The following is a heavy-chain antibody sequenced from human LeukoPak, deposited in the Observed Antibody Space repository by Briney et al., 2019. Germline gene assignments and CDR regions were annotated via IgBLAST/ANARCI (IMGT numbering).Heavy chain of an antibody. CDR1: GYSFTSYW. CDR3: ARRVGATGWFDP. J-gene: IGHJ5*02. Sequence: GESLQISCQGSGYSFTSYWISWVRQMPGKGLEWMGRIDPSDSYTNYSPSFQGHVTISADESISTAYLQWSSLKASDTAMYYCARRVGATGWFDPWGQGTLVTVSS. D-gene: IGHD1-26*01. V-gene: IGHV5-10-1*01. CDR2: IDPSDSYT.